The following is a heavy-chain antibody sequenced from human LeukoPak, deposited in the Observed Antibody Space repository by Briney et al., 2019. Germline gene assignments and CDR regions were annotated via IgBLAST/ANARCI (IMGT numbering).Heavy chain of an antibody. CDR3: ATGSMYYDPTGPRESDY. CDR2: INHSGST. D-gene: IGHD3-16*01. V-gene: IGHV4-34*08. J-gene: IGHJ4*02. Sequence: GSLRLSCAASEFTFSSYSMNWIRQPPGKGLEWIGEINHSGSTNYNPSLKSRVTISVDTSKNQFSLKLSSVTAADTAVYYCATGSMYYDPTGPRESDYWGQGTLVTVSS. CDR1: EFTFSSYS.